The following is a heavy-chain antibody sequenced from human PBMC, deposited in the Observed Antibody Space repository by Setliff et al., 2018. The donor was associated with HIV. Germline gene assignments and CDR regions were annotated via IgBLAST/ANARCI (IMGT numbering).Heavy chain of an antibody. D-gene: IGHD3-10*01. CDR1: GYIFTMYT. CDR2: INTVNGNT. J-gene: IGHJ5*01. Sequence: ASVKVSCKASGYIFTMYTMYWVRQAPGQRLEWMGRINTVNGNTKYSQNFQGRVTITRDTSANTANMELSSLRSEDTALYFCARTDYDSGKSVLDSWGQGTLVTVSS. CDR3: ARTDYDSGKSVLDS. V-gene: IGHV1-3*04.